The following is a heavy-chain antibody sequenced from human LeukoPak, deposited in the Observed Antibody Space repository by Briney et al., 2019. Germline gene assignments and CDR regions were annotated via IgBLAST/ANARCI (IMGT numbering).Heavy chain of an antibody. D-gene: IGHD2-15*01. J-gene: IGHJ4*02. CDR1: GFTFSSCA. Sequence: GGSLRLSCGASGFTFSSCAMSWVRQAPGRGLDWVSAISASGYSTYYADSVKGRFTISRDNSKNTLYLQMNSLRAEDTAVYYCAREDPRGSGVDYWGQGTLVTVSS. CDR3: AREDPRGSGVDY. CDR2: ISASGYST. V-gene: IGHV3-23*01.